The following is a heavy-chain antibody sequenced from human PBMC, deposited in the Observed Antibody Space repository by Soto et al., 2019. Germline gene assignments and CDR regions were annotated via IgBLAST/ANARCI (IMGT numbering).Heavy chain of an antibody. CDR3: SKDRRGGRAVLDS. CDR2: ISYDGSSK. J-gene: IGHJ4*02. CDR1: GFSFSNYV. D-gene: IGHD2-8*01. V-gene: IGHV3-30*18. Sequence: GGSLRLSCAASGFSFSNYVMHWVRQAPGKGLEWVAVISYDGSSKYHADSVKGRFTISRDNSKNILHLQMNSLRAEDTAVYYCSKDRRGGRAVLDSWGKGTQVHVPS.